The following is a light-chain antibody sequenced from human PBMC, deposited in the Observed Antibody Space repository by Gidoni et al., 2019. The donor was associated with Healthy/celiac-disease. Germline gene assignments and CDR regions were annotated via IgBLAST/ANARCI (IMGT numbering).Light chain of an antibody. Sequence: QSALTQPASVSGSPGQSVTISCTVTSSDVGGYNYVSWYQQPPGKAPKLMIYDVSNRPSGVSNRFSGSKSGNTASLPISGLQAEDEADYYCSSYTSSSTLRVFGGGTKLTVL. V-gene: IGLV2-14*01. CDR1: SSDVGGYNY. J-gene: IGLJ2*01. CDR2: DVS. CDR3: SSYTSSSTLRV.